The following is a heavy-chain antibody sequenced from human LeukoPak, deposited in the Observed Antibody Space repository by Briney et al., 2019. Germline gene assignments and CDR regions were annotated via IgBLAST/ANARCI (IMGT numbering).Heavy chain of an antibody. CDR3: ARDYGEGGYYFDY. V-gene: IGHV3-48*04. CDR2: ISSGSSTI. CDR1: GFTFSSYS. J-gene: IGHJ4*02. D-gene: IGHD4-17*01. Sequence: GGSLRLSCAASGFTFSSYSMNWVRQAPGKGLEWVSYISSGSSTIYYADSVKGRFTISRDNAKNTLYLQMNSLRAEDTAVYYCARDYGEGGYYFDYWGQGTLVTVSS.